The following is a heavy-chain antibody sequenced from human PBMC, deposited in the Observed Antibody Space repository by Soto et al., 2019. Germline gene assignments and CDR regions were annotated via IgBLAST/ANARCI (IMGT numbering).Heavy chain of an antibody. CDR3: ARRHQQLGLDY. CDR2: INHSGST. V-gene: IGHV4-34*01. CDR1: GGSFSGYY. J-gene: IGHJ4*02. Sequence: QVQLQQWGAGLLKPSETLSLTCAVYGGSFSGYYWSWIRQPPGKGLEWIGEINHSGSTNYNPSLKSRVTISVDTSKNQFSLKLSSVTAADTAVYYCARRHQQLGLDYWGQGTLVTVSS. D-gene: IGHD6-13*01.